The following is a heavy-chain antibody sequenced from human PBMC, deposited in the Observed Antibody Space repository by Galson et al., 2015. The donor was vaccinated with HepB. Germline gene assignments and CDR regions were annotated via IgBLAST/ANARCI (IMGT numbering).Heavy chain of an antibody. Sequence: SVKVSCKASGGTFSSYAISWVRQAPGQGLEWMGGIIPIFGTANYAQKFQGRVTITADESTSTAYMELSSLRSEDTAVYYCARVLADSNYYYYYGMDVWGQGTTVTVSS. V-gene: IGHV1-69*13. J-gene: IGHJ6*02. CDR1: GGTFSSYA. CDR3: ARVLADSNYYYYYGMDV. D-gene: IGHD6-19*01. CDR2: IIPIFGTA.